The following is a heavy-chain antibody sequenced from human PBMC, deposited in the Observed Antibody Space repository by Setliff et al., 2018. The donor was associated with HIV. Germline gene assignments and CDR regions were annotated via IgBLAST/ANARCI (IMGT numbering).Heavy chain of an antibody. V-gene: IGHV3-23*01. CDR1: GFTFSTYE. D-gene: IGHD4-4*01. Sequence: QPGGSLRLSCAASGFTFSTYEMNWVRQAPGKGLEWVSAISGSGGSTYYADSVKGRFTISRDNSKNTLYLQMNSLRAEDTGVYYCARSATNYNYYYYGMDVWGQGTTVTVSS. CDR3: ARSATNYNYYYYGMDV. J-gene: IGHJ6*02. CDR2: ISGSGGST.